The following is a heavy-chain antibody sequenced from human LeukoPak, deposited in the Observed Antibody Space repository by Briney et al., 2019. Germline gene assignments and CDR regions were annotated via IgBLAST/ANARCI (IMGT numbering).Heavy chain of an antibody. CDR1: GFTFSSYA. V-gene: IGHV3-30-3*01. J-gene: IGHJ4*02. CDR3: ARVGRGAFDY. Sequence: GGSLRLSCAASGFTFSSYAMHWVRQAPGKGLEWVAVISYDGSNKYYADPVKGRFTISRDNSKNTLYLQMNSLRAEDTAVCYCARVGRGAFDYWGQGNLVTVSS. CDR2: ISYDGSNK.